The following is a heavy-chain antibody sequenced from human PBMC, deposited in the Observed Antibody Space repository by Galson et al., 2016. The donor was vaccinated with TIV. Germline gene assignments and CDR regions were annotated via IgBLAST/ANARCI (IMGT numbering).Heavy chain of an antibody. V-gene: IGHV3-21*04. CDR2: ISSSSSYI. D-gene: IGHD7-27*01. CDR3: ATSTMPNLGDN. CDR1: GFTFSRFS. Sequence: SLRLSCAASGFTFSRFSMNWVRQAPGKGLEWVSSISSSSSYIYYAGSVKGRFTISRDDSKNTVFLQINSLRVDDTAVYYCATSTMPNLGDNWGQGTLVTVST. J-gene: IGHJ4*02.